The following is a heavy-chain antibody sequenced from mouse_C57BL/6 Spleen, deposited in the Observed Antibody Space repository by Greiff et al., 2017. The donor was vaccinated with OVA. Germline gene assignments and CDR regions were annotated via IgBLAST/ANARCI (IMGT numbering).Heavy chain of an antibody. V-gene: IGHV1-15*01. CDR3: TRRGRGDFDY. CDR1: GYTFTDYE. Sequence: QVQLQQSGAELVRPGASVTLSCKASGYTFTDYEMHWVKQTPVHGLEWIGAIDPETGGTAYNQKFKGKAILTADKSSSTAYMELRSLTSEDSAVYYCTRRGRGDFDYWGQGTTLTVSS. J-gene: IGHJ2*01. CDR2: IDPETGGT. D-gene: IGHD3-3*01.